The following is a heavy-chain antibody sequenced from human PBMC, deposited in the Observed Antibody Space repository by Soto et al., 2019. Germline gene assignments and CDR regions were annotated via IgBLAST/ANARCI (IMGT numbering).Heavy chain of an antibody. Sequence: SETLSLTCTVSGGSISSYYWSWIRQPPGKGLEWIGYIYYSGSTNYNPSLKSRVTISVDTSKNQFSLKLSSVTAADTAVYYCARGNWNGEKYYYYYYMDVWGKGTTVTVPS. J-gene: IGHJ6*03. CDR2: IYYSGST. V-gene: IGHV4-59*01. CDR1: GGSISSYY. CDR3: ARGNWNGEKYYYYYYMDV. D-gene: IGHD1-20*01.